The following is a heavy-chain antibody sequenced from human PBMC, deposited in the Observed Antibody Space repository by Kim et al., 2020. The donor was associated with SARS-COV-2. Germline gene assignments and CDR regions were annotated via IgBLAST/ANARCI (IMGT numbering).Heavy chain of an antibody. J-gene: IGHJ5*02. D-gene: IGHD4-17*01. CDR3: ATLGGFDP. Sequence: VRQAPGKGLVWVSRINSDGSSTSYADSVKGRFTISRDNAKNTLYLQMNSLRAEDTAVYYCATLGGFDPWGQGTLVTVSS. CDR2: INSDGSST. V-gene: IGHV3-74*01.